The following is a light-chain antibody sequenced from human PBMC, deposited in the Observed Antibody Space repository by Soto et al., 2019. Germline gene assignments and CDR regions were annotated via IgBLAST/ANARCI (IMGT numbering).Light chain of an antibody. Sequence: IVLTQSPATVSLSPGETATLSCKASQRLSNNVAWYQQTPGQAPRLLIYDASTRATGVPDRFIGSGSGTEFTLTISSLQSEDFAVYYCQQFGSYPLTFGGGTKVDIK. V-gene: IGKV3-15*01. CDR1: QRLSNN. J-gene: IGKJ4*01. CDR3: QQFGSYPLT. CDR2: DAS.